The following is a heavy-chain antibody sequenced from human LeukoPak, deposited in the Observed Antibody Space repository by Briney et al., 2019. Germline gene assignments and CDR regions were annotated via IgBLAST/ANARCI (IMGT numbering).Heavy chain of an antibody. CDR1: GYTFTGYY. CDR2: INPNSGGT. D-gene: IGHD6-13*01. V-gene: IGHV1-2*02. Sequence: ASVKVSCKASGYTFTGYYMHWVRQAPGQGLEWMGWINPNSGGTNYAQKFQGRVTMTRDTSISTAYMELSRLRSDDTAVYYCARFCSSSWYSHMAVLFEGATNEGYFDYWGQGTLVTVSS. CDR3: ARFCSSSWYSHMAVLFEGATNEGYFDY. J-gene: IGHJ4*02.